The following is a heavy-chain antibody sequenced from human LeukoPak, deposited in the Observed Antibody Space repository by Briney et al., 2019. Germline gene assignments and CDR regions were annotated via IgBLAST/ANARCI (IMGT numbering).Heavy chain of an antibody. CDR3: ARSDSGYDFSGY. CDR1: GGTFSSYA. D-gene: IGHD5-12*01. J-gene: IGHJ4*02. V-gene: IGHV1-69*04. Sequence: GASVKVSCKASGGTFSSYAISWVRQAPGQGLEWMGRIIPILGIANYAQKFQGRVTITADKSTSTAYMELSSLRSEDTAVYYCARSDSGYDFSGYWGQGTLVTVSS. CDR2: IIPILGIA.